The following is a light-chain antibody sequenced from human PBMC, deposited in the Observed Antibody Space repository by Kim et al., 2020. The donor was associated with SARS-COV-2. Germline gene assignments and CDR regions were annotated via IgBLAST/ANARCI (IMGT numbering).Light chain of an antibody. J-gene: IGLJ2*01. V-gene: IGLV2-14*01. Sequence: QSALTQPASVSGSPGQSITISCTGTSSDVGGYNYVSWYQQHPGKAPKLMIYDVSKRPSGVSNRFSGSKSGNTASLTISGRQAEDEADYYCSSYTSSSTFFGGGTQLAVL. CDR3: SSYTSSSTF. CDR1: SSDVGGYNY. CDR2: DVS.